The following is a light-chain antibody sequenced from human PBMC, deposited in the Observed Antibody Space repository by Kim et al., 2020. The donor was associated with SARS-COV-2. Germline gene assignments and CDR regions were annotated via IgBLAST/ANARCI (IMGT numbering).Light chain of an antibody. V-gene: IGLV1-40*01. CDR1: STNIVAGYD. CDR2: GNA. J-gene: IGLJ3*02. Sequence: VTSTCTASSTNIVAGYDVHWYQQRPGTAPTVVIYGNANRPSGVPDRFSGSRSGTSDSLAITGLQPEDEADYYCQCYDSGQSNSGVFGGGTQLTVL. CDR3: QCYDSGQSNSGV.